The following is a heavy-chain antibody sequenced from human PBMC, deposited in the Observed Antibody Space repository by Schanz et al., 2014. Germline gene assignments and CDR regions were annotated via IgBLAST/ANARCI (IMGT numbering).Heavy chain of an antibody. Sequence: EVQLLESGGCLVQPGGSLRLSCEASGFTFSSFAMSWVRQAPGKGLEWVSYIGGSGSDTYYADSVRGRFTISRDNSKNMLYIHMNSLRAADPAVYYCAKKGGDYGSGSYQIIDDWGQGTLVTVSS. J-gene: IGHJ4*02. CDR1: GFTFSSFA. CDR2: IGGSGSDT. D-gene: IGHD3-10*01. CDR3: AKKGGDYGSGSYQIIDD. V-gene: IGHV3-23*01.